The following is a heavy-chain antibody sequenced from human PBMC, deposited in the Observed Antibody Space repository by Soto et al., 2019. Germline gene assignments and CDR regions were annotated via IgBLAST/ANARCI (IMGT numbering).Heavy chain of an antibody. D-gene: IGHD3-3*01. V-gene: IGHV4-39*01. CDR3: ARYYDFWSGPRHLQP. J-gene: IGHJ5*02. CDR1: CDSISSNSFY. Sequence: PSETLSLTCTVSCDSISSNSFYWGWIREAAGKGLEWIGSIYYNGFTYYNPSLKSRLTISVDTYKNQFSLKLSSLTAADTTVYYCARYYDFWSGPRHLQPGAEGILVT. CDR2: IYYNGFT.